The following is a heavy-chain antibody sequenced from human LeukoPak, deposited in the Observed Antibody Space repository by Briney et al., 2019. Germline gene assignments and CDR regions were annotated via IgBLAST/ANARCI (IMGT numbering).Heavy chain of an antibody. V-gene: IGHV5-10-1*01. D-gene: IGHD6-6*01. J-gene: IGHJ4*02. CDR2: IDPSDSYT. CDR3: ARLAGIAARKYYFDY. Sequence: PGGSLRLSCKGSGYSFTSYWINWVRQMPGKGLEWMGRIDPSDSYTNYSPSFQGHVTISADKSISTAYLQWSSLKASDTAMYYCARLAGIAARKYYFDYWGQGTLVTVSS. CDR1: GYSFTSYW.